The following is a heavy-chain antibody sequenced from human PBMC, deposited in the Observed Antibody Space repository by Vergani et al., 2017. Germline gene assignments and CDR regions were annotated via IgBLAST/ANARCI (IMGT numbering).Heavy chain of an antibody. Sequence: EVQLVESGGGLVQPGRSLRLSCTASGFTFGDYAMSWVRQAPGKGLEWVGFIRSKAYGGTTEYAASVKGRFTISRDDSKSIAYLQMNSLKTEDTAVYYCTRGRGRSTTRHAFDIWGQGTMVTVSS. CDR1: GFTFGDYA. CDR2: IRSKAYGGTT. D-gene: IGHD3-16*01. J-gene: IGHJ3*02. V-gene: IGHV3-49*04. CDR3: TRGRGRSTTRHAFDI.